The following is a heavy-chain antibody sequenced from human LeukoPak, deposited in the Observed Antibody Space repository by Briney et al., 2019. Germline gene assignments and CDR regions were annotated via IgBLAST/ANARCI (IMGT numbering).Heavy chain of an antibody. D-gene: IGHD3-22*01. CDR1: GYTFTSYG. J-gene: IGHJ4*02. V-gene: IGHV1-2*02. Sequence: ASVKVSCKASGYTFTSYGISWVRQAPGQGLEWMGWINPNSGGTNYAQKFQGRVTMTRDTSISTAYMELRRLRSDDTGVYYCGRVIEEDDYDSSGYQYWGQGTLVTVSS. CDR2: INPNSGGT. CDR3: GRVIEEDDYDSSGYQY.